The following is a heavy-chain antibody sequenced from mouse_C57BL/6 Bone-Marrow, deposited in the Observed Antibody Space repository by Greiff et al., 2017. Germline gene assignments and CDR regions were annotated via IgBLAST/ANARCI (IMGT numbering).Heavy chain of an antibody. V-gene: IGHV1-53*01. Sequence: QVQLQQPGTELVKPGASVKLSCKASGYTFTSYWMHWVKQRPGQGLAWIGNINPSNGGTNYNEKFKSKATLTVDKSSSTAYMQLSSLTSEDSAFYYCACSYSNHTRYYAMDYWGQGTSVTVSS. J-gene: IGHJ4*01. CDR3: ACSYSNHTRYYAMDY. CDR2: INPSNGGT. CDR1: GYTFTSYW. D-gene: IGHD2-5*01.